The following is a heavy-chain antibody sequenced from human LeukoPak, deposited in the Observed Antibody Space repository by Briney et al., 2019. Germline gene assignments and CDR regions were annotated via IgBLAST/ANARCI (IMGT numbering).Heavy chain of an antibody. CDR3: AKSVGRLAAAGRDWYFDL. CDR2: IHTNGNT. D-gene: IGHD6-13*01. V-gene: IGHV3-66*03. Sequence: GGSLRLSCAASGFSVRSHYMTWVRQAPGKGLEWVSSIHTNGNTDYADSVKGRFTISRDNSKNTLYLQMNSLRAEDTAVYYCAKSVGRLAAAGRDWYFDLWGRGTLVTVSS. CDR1: GFSVRSHY. J-gene: IGHJ2*01.